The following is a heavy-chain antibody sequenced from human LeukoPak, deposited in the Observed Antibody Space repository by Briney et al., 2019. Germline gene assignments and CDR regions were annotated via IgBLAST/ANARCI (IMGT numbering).Heavy chain of an antibody. J-gene: IGHJ4*02. CDR3: AKAPKSHYYDSSGYYYGNY. CDR2: ISASGGSP. Sequence: QPGGSLILSCVASGFTFTSYAMSWVRQAPGKGLEWVSTISASGGSPYYADSVKGRVTISRDNSKNTLYLQMNSLRAEDTAVYYCAKAPKSHYYDSSGYYYGNYWGQGTLVTVSS. V-gene: IGHV3-23*01. D-gene: IGHD3-22*01. CDR1: GFTFTSYA.